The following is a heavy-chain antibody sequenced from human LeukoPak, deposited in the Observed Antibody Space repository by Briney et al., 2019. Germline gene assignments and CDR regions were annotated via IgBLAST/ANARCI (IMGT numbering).Heavy chain of an antibody. CDR2: ISSSSSTI. V-gene: IGHV3-48*01. D-gene: IGHD3-10*01. CDR1: GFTFSSYS. Sequence: PGGSLRLSCAASGFTFSSYSMNWVRQAPGKGLEWGSYISSSSSTIYYADSVKGRFTISRDNAKNSLYLQMNSLRAEDTAVYYCARDLLTMVRGVIDYWGQGTLVTVSS. CDR3: ARDLLTMVRGVIDY. J-gene: IGHJ4*02.